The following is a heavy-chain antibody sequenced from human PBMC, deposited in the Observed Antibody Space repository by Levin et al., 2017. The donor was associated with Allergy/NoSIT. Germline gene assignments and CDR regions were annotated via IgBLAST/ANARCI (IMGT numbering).Heavy chain of an antibody. J-gene: IGHJ4*02. CDR3: TRDPQRQYGPTRNSFDY. CDR1: GFTFGDYA. D-gene: IGHD6-25*01. V-gene: IGHV3-49*03. CDR2: IRSKAYGGTT. Sequence: GESLKISCTASGFTFGDYAMSWFRQAPGKGLEWVGFIRSKAYGGTTEYAAAVKGRFTISRDDSKSIAYLQMNSLKNEDTAVYYCTRDPQRQYGPTRNSFDYWGQGTLVTVSS.